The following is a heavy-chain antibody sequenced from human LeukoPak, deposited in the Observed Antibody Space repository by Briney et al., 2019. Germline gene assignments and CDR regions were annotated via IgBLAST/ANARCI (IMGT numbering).Heavy chain of an antibody. CDR3: ARGGPPGYYYDYYMDV. V-gene: IGHV4-39*07. Sequence: SETLSLTCTVSGGSIISSSYYWGWIRQPPGKGLEWIGSIYYSGNTDYNPSLKSRVTISVDTSKNQFSLKMSSVTAADTAVYFCARGGPPGYYYDYYMDVWGKGTTVTISS. CDR1: GGSIISSSYY. J-gene: IGHJ6*03. CDR2: IYYSGNT.